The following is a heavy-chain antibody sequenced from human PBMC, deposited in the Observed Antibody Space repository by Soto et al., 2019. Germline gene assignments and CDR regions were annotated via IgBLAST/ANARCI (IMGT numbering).Heavy chain of an antibody. CDR1: GFTFSSYA. J-gene: IGHJ6*02. CDR3: ARDPSVVVVAATPYYYYGMDV. V-gene: IGHV3-23*01. D-gene: IGHD2-15*01. CDR2: ISGSGSST. Sequence: GGSLRLSCAASGFTFSSYAMNWVRQAPGKGLEWVSVISGSGSSTYYADSVKGRFTISRDNAKNSLYLQMNSLRAEDTAVYYCARDPSVVVVAATPYYYYGMDVWGQGTTVTVSS.